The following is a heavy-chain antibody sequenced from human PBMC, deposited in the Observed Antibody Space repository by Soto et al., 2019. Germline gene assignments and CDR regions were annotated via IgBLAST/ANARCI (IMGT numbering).Heavy chain of an antibody. CDR3: ARVPDY. Sequence: PSETLSLTCTVSGGSITSSSYYWGWIRQPPGKGLEWIGAIYYSGSTYYNPSLKSRVTISVDTSKNQFSLKLRSVTAADTAVYYCARVPDYWGQGTLVTVSS. CDR2: IYYSGST. V-gene: IGHV4-39*07. J-gene: IGHJ4*02. CDR1: GGSITSSSYY.